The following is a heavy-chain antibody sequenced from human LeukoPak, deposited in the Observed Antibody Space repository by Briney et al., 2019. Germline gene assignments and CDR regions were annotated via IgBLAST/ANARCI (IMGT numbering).Heavy chain of an antibody. CDR1: GFTFSSYA. CDR2: ISGSGDNT. J-gene: IGHJ4*02. CDR3: AKDKPGISVAPDYFDY. Sequence: PGGSLRLSCAASGFTFSSYAMSWVRQAPGKGLEWVSAISGSGDNTYYADSVKGRFTISRDNSKNTLYLQMNSLRAEETAVYYCAKDKPGISVAPDYFDYWGQGTLVTVSS. D-gene: IGHD6-19*01. V-gene: IGHV3-23*01.